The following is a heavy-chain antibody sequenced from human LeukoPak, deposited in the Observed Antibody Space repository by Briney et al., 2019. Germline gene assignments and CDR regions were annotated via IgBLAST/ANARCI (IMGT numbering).Heavy chain of an antibody. CDR2: ISYDGSNK. CDR1: GFTFSSYA. D-gene: IGHD5-12*01. CDR3: AQEDIVAPGTFDY. Sequence: TGGSLRLSCAASGFTFSSYAMHWVRQAPGKGLEWVAVISYDGSNKYYADSVKGRFTISRDNSKNTLYLQMNSLRAEDTAVYYCAQEDIVAPGTFDYWGQGTLVTVSS. V-gene: IGHV3-30-3*01. J-gene: IGHJ4*02.